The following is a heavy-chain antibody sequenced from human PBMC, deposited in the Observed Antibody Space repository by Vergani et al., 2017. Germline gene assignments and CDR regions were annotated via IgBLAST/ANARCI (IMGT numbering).Heavy chain of an antibody. D-gene: IGHD3-10*01. CDR2: IYTSGST. Sequence: QVQLQESGPGLVKPSETLSLTCTVSGGSISSYYWSWIRQPAGKGLEWIGRIYTSGSTNYNPSLKSRVTISVDTSKNQYSLRLRSVTAADTAVYYCARGRYYYGSGSYYQFDYWGEGTLVIVSA. CDR3: ARGRYYYGSGSYYQFDY. J-gene: IGHJ4*02. V-gene: IGHV4-4*07. CDR1: GGSISSYY.